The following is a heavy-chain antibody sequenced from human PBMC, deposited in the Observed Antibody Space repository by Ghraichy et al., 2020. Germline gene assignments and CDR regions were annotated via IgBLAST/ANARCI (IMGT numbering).Heavy chain of an antibody. CDR2: ISAYNGNT. Sequence: ASVKVSCKASGYTFTSYGISWVRQAPGQGLEWMGWISAYNGNTNYAQKLQGRVTMTTDTSTSTAYMELRSLRSDDTAVYYCARDPDPQYMVVAGDYYYGMDVWGQGTTVTVSS. V-gene: IGHV1-18*04. J-gene: IGHJ6*02. D-gene: IGHD2-15*01. CDR1: GYTFTSYG. CDR3: ARDPDPQYMVVAGDYYYGMDV.